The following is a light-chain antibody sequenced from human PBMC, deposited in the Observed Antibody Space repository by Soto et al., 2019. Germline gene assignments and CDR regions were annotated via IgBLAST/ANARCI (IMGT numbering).Light chain of an antibody. V-gene: IGLV2-23*01. J-gene: IGLJ3*02. CDR3: SSYAPTNTWL. CDR1: SSDVGSYTL. CDR2: EAS. Sequence: QSVLTQPASVSGSPGQSITISCTGTSSDVGSYTLVSWYQQHPGKAPKLMIFEASKRPSGVSHRFSGSKSGNTASLTISGLQTEDEAHYYCSSYAPTNTWLFGGGTKLTVL.